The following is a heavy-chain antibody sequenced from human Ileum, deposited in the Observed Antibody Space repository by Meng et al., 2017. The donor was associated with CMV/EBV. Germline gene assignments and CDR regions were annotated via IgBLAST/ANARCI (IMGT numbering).Heavy chain of an antibody. Sequence: GESLKISCAASGFTSSAYWMSWVRQAPEKGLEWVANIKYDASEKYYMDSVKGRFTISRDNGKNSLYLQMNSLRGEDTAIYYCTTTHNFGVPGAFWGRGTLVTVSS. J-gene: IGHJ4*02. V-gene: IGHV3-7*01. D-gene: IGHD2-2*01. CDR3: TTTHNFGVPGAF. CDR2: IKYDASEK. CDR1: GFTSSAYW.